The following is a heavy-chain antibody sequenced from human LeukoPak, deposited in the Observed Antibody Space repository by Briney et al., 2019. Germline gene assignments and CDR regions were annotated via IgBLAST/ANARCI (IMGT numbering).Heavy chain of an antibody. CDR2: INPNSGGT. V-gene: IGHV1-2*02. J-gene: IGHJ5*02. D-gene: IGHD3-16*01. CDR1: AYTFTGYY. Sequence: ASVKVSCKASAYTFTGYYMHWVRQAPGQGLEWMGWINPNSGGTNYAQKFQGRVTMTRDTSVSTAYKELNRLRSDDTSAYYCERVTTMIIYWFDPWGQGTLVTVSS. CDR3: ERVTTMIIYWFDP.